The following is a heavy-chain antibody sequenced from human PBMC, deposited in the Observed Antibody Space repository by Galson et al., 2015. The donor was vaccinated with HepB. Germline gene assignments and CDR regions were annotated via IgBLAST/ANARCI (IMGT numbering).Heavy chain of an antibody. J-gene: IGHJ6*02. V-gene: IGHV5-10-1*01. CDR3: ASNEKSHYYYYGMDV. CDR1: GYSFTSYW. Sequence: QSGAEVKKPGESLRISCKGSGYSFTSYWISWVRQMPGKGLEWMGRIDSSDSYTNYSPSFQGHVTISADKSISTAYLQWSSLKASDTAMYYCASNEKSHYYYYGMDVWGQGTTVTVSS. D-gene: IGHD1-1*01. CDR2: IDSSDSYT.